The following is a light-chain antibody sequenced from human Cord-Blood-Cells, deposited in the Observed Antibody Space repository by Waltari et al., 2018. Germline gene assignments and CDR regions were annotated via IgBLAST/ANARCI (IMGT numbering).Light chain of an antibody. Sequence: QSALTQPASVSGSPGQSITISCTGTSSDVGGYNYVSWYQQHPGKAPKLMIYDVSKRPSGVSNRFSGSKSGNTASLTISGLQAEDEADYYCSSCTSSSRVFGGGTKLTVL. CDR2: DVS. CDR1: SSDVGGYNY. CDR3: SSCTSSSRV. J-gene: IGLJ2*01. V-gene: IGLV2-14*01.